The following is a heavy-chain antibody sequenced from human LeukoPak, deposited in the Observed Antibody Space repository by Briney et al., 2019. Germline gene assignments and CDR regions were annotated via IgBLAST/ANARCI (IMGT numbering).Heavy chain of an antibody. Sequence: GRSLRLSCAASGFTFRNYGMHWVRQAPGKGLEWGAHIWYDGSKNYYADSVKGRFTISRDNFNNMLYLQMNSLRAEDTALYYCARAPYTTGRSSYFDSWGQGTLVTVSS. CDR2: IWYDGSKN. J-gene: IGHJ4*02. CDR3: ARAPYTTGRSSYFDS. V-gene: IGHV3-33*01. D-gene: IGHD2-2*02. CDR1: GFTFRNYG.